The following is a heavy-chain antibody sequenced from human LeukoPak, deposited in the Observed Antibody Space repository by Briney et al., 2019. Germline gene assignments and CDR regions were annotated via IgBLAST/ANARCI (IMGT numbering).Heavy chain of an antibody. V-gene: IGHV3-21*01. Sequence: GGSLRLSCVASGFTFSSSYSLNWVRQAPGKGLEWVSSISSSSSYVYYADSVKGRFTISRDNAKNSLYLQMNSLRAEDTAVYYCASQTEHYFDYWGQGTLVTVSS. CDR2: ISSSSSYV. CDR3: ASQTEHYFDY. J-gene: IGHJ4*02. CDR1: GFTFSSSYS. D-gene: IGHD1-1*01.